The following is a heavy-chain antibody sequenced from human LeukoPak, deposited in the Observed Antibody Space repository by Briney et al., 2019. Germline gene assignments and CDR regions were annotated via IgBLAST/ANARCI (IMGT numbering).Heavy chain of an antibody. CDR3: ARVTLYSSTWYFDY. Sequence: PSETLSLTCTVSGGSFSSDSYSWHWVRQPAGKGLDWIGRIYTSGSTNYNPSLKSRVTISVDTSKTQFSLKLSSVTAADTAVYYCARVTLYSSTWYFDYWGQGTLVTVSS. V-gene: IGHV4-61*02. J-gene: IGHJ4*02. CDR2: IYTSGST. CDR1: GGSFSSDSYS. D-gene: IGHD6-13*01.